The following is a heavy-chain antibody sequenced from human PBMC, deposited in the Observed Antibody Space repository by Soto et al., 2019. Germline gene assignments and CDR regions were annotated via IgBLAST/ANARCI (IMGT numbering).Heavy chain of an antibody. V-gene: IGHV3-21*01. CDR1: GFTFSSYS. CDR2: ISSSSSYI. CDR3: ARGHCRGGSCYSGYFDY. Sequence: EVQLVESGGGLVKPGGSLRLSCAASGFTFSSYSMNWVRQAPGKGLEWVSSISSSSSYIYYADSVKGRFTISRDNAKNSLYLQMNSLRAEDTAVYYCARGHCRGGSCYSGYFDYWGQGTLVTVSS. J-gene: IGHJ4*02. D-gene: IGHD2-15*01.